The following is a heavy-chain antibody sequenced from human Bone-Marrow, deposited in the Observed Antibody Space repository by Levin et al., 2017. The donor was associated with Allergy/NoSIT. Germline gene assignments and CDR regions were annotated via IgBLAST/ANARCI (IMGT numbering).Heavy chain of an antibody. Sequence: GESLKISCKASGFSFRGYGVTWVRQAPGQGLEWIGWISPYDGRKDSAQKFKGRFTLTTETSTNTAYMELSGLTSDDTAGYYCAREGLVTGAPRGSLYYWGQGTLVTVSS. V-gene: IGHV1-18*01. CDR3: AREGLVTGAPRGSLYY. D-gene: IGHD1-26*01. J-gene: IGHJ4*02. CDR1: GFSFRGYG. CDR2: ISPYDGRK.